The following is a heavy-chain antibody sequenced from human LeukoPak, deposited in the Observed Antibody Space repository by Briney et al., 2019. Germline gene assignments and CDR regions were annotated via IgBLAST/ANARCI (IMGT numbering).Heavy chain of an antibody. CDR1: GYTFTSYD. D-gene: IGHD2-2*01. CDR3: ARGREIVVVPAADDDAFDI. V-gene: IGHV1-8*03. Sequence: GASVKVSCKAAGYTFTSYDINSVRQATGQGLEWMGGMNPNSGNTGYAQKFQGRVTITRSTSISTAYMELSSLRSEDTAVYYCARGREIVVVPAADDDAFDIWGQGTMVTVSS. CDR2: MNPNSGNT. J-gene: IGHJ3*02.